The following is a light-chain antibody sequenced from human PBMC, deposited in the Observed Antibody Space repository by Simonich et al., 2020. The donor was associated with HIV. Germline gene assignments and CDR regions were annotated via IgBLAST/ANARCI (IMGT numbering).Light chain of an antibody. J-gene: IGKJ2*01. Sequence: DIQMTQSPSSLSASVGDRVTITCRASQSISSYLNWYQEKPGKAPKLLIYAASSLQRGVPSRFSGSGSGTDFTLTISSLQAEDFATYYCQQSYRTPRTFGQGTKLEIK. CDR2: AAS. V-gene: IGKV1-39*01. CDR3: QQSYRTPRT. CDR1: QSISSY.